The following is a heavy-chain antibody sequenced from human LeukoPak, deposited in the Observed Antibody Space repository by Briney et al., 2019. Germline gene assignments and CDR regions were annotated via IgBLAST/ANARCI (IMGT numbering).Heavy chain of an antibody. J-gene: IGHJ3*02. D-gene: IGHD3-22*01. V-gene: IGHV3-7*01. CDR1: GFTFSSYW. CDR3: ARDYYDSSEPWNDAFDI. CDR2: IKQDGSEK. Sequence: PGGSLRLSCAASGFTFSSYWMSWVRQAPGKGLEWVANIKQDGSEKYYVDSVKGRFTISRDNVKNSLYLQMNSLRAEDTAVYYCARDYYDSSEPWNDAFDIWGQGTMVTVSS.